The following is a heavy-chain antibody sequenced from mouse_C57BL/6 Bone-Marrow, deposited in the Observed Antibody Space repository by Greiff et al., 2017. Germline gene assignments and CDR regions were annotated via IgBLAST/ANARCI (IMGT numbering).Heavy chain of an antibody. CDR3: TTGLLLN. V-gene: IGHV14-4*01. CDR1: GFTITDDY. Sequence: VQLQQSGAELVRPGASVKLSCTASGFTITDDYMHWVKQRPEQGLEWIGWFDPENGDTEYASKFQGKATITADTSSNTAYLQLSSLTSEDTAGDYCTTGLLLNWGQGTLVTVSA. J-gene: IGHJ3*01. CDR2: FDPENGDT. D-gene: IGHD2-3*01.